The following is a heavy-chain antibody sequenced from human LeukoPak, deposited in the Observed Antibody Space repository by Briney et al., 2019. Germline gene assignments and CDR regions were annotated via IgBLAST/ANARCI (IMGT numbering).Heavy chain of an antibody. J-gene: IGHJ6*03. CDR2: IYPGDSET. CDR3: ASHNILNDYYYYYMDV. D-gene: IGHD2-15*01. V-gene: IGHV5-51*01. CDR1: GYSFTSYW. Sequence: GESLKISCKGSGYSFTSYWIAWVRQMPGKGLEWMGIIYPGDSETRYSPSFQGQVTISADKSISTAYLQWSSLKASDTAMYYCASHNILNDYYYYYMDVWGKGTTVTVSS.